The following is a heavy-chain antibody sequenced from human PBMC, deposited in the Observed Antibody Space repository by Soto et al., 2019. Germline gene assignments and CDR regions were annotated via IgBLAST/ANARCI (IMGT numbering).Heavy chain of an antibody. J-gene: IGHJ4*02. D-gene: IGHD5-12*01. CDR3: ARRGSNSFDY. CDR2: IYSGGGT. CDR1: GYTVSSNH. Sequence: EVQLVESGGGLVQPGGSLRLSCAASGYTVSSNHMTWVRQAPGMGLECVSVIYSGGGTYYADSVKGRFTISRDNSKSTVYLQMKSLRAEDTAVYYCARRGSNSFDYWGQGSLVTVSS. V-gene: IGHV3-66*01.